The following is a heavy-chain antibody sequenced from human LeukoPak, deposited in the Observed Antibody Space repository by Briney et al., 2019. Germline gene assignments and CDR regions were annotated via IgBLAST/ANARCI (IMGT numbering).Heavy chain of an antibody. CDR1: CGSIKNNY. CDR2: KHPTGSA. J-gene: IGHJ4*02. V-gene: IGHV4-4*07. CDR3: ARGAQGTNDHVFDY. D-gene: IGHD2-8*01. Sequence: SETLSLTCIVSCGSIKNNYCSWIRQPAGKGLEWIGRKHPTGSADYNPSLKSRITMSIETSKNQFSLKLNYVTAADTAVYYCARGAQGTNDHVFDYWGQGTPVTVST.